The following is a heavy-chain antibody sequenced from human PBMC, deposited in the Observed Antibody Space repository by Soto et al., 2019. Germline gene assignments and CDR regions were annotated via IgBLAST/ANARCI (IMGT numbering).Heavy chain of an antibody. J-gene: IGHJ5*02. CDR1: GFTFSSYS. V-gene: IGHV3-21*01. D-gene: IGHD2-15*01. Sequence: VQLVESGGGLVKPGGSLRLSCAASGFTFSSYSMNWVRQAPGKGLEWVSSISSSSSYIYYADSVKGRFTISRDNAKNSLYLQMNSLRAEDTAVYYCARDAVDCSGGSCYYNWFDPWGQGTLVTVSS. CDR3: ARDAVDCSGGSCYYNWFDP. CDR2: ISSSSSYI.